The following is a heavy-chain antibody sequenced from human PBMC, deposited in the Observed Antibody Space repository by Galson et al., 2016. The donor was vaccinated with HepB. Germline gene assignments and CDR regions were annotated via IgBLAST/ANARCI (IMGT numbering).Heavy chain of an antibody. CDR2: IWANGITK. D-gene: IGHD1-26*01. V-gene: IGHV3-33*01. CDR3: GRDVSMWGLDF. Sequence: SLRLSCAASGFSLSGHGMHWVRQAPGKGLEGVAGIWANGITKYSRDSGRLPISRDNSKNTLYLQMNSLRVEDTAVYFCGRDVSMWGLDFRGQGTLVAVSS. J-gene: IGHJ4*02. CDR1: GFSLSGHG.